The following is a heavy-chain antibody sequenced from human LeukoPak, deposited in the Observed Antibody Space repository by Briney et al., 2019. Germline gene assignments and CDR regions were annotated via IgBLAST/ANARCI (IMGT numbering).Heavy chain of an antibody. J-gene: IGHJ3*02. CDR1: GYTFTSYD. CDR3: AIAAEEPRAFDI. CDR2: MNPNSGNT. D-gene: IGHD6-13*01. V-gene: IGHV1-8*03. Sequence: GASVKVSCKASGYTFTSYDINWVRQATGQGLEWMGWMNPNSGNTGYARKFQGRVTITRNTSISTAYMELSSLRSEDTAVYYCAIAAEEPRAFDIWGQGTMVTVSS.